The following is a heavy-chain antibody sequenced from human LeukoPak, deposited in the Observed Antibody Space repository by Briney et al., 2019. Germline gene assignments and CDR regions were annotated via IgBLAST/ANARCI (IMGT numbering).Heavy chain of an antibody. V-gene: IGHV1-46*01. J-gene: IGHJ4*02. CDR1: GYTFTSYY. D-gene: IGHD2/OR15-2a*01. Sequence: ASVRVSCKASGYTFTSYYMHWVRQAPGQGLEWMGIINPSGGSTSYAQKFQGRVTMTRDTSTSTVYMELSSLRSEDTAVYYCAREDSTKVFDYWGQGTLVTVSS. CDR2: INPSGGST. CDR3: AREDSTKVFDY.